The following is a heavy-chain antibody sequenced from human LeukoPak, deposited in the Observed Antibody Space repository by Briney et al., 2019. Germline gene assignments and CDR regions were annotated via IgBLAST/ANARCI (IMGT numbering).Heavy chain of an antibody. CDR3: ARECPEYSSSWYQNWFDP. CDR2: ISGSGANT. J-gene: IGHJ5*02. Sequence: GGSLRLSCAASGFTFSTYAMSWVRQAPGKGLEWVSTISGSGANTYYADSVRGRFTISRDNSKNTLYLHMNSLRAEDTAVYYCARECPEYSSSWYQNWFDPWGQGTLVTVSS. CDR1: GFTFSTYA. D-gene: IGHD6-13*01. V-gene: IGHV3-23*01.